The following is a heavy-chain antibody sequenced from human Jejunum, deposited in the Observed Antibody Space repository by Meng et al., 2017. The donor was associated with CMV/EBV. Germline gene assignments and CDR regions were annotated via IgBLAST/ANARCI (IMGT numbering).Heavy chain of an antibody. J-gene: IGHJ4*02. CDR1: EFTGNKYN. Sequence: ASEFTGNKYNMSWVRQAPGKGLEWGSAITSGGSFIYYADSVRGRFTVSRDNAKNSLELHMNNLRAEDTAVYYCARDLTVVRGVLDNWSQGTLVTVSS. CDR2: ITSGGSFI. D-gene: IGHD3-10*01. CDR3: ARDLTVVRGVLDN. V-gene: IGHV3-21*01.